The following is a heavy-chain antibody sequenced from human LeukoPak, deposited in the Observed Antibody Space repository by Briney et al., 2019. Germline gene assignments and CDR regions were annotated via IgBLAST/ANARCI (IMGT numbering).Heavy chain of an antibody. CDR2: INHSGST. CDR1: GGSFSGYY. J-gene: IGHJ4*02. V-gene: IGHV4-34*01. D-gene: IGHD5-18*01. CDR3: ARSEYSYGYDFDY. Sequence: SETLSLTCAVYGGSFSGYYWSWIRQPPGKGLEWIGEINHSGSTNYNPSLKSRVTISVDTSKNQSSLKLSSVTAADTAVYYCARSEYSYGYDFDYWGQGTLVTVSS.